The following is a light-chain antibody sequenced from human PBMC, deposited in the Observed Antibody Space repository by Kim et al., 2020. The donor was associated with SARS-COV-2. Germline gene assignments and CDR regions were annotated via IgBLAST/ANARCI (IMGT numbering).Light chain of an antibody. CDR1: SSDIGRYNR. Sequence: GQSVPISCTGTSSDIGRYNRVSWYQQPPGTAPKIMIYEVSNRPSGVPDRFSGSKSGNTASLTISGLQAEDEADYYCSSYTTSSTWVFGGGTQLTVL. CDR3: SSYTTSSTWV. V-gene: IGLV2-18*02. J-gene: IGLJ3*02. CDR2: EVS.